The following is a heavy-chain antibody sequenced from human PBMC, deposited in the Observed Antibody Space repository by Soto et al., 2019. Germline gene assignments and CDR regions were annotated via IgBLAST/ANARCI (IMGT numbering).Heavy chain of an antibody. V-gene: IGHV3-72*01. CDR2: TRNKANSYTT. D-gene: IGHD1-26*01. Sequence: EVQLVESGGGLVQPGGSLRLSCAASGFTFSDHYMDWVRQAPGKGLEWVGRTRNKANSYTTEYAASVKGRFTISRDDSKNSRYLQMHSLKTEGTAVYYCARGRLEWELPYYGMDVWGQGTTVTVSS. CDR1: GFTFSDHY. CDR3: ARGRLEWELPYYGMDV. J-gene: IGHJ6*02.